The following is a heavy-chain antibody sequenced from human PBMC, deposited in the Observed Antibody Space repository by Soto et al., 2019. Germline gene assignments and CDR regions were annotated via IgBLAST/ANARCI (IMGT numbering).Heavy chain of an antibody. J-gene: IGHJ4*02. V-gene: IGHV3-23*01. D-gene: IGHD6-19*01. CDR1: GFTFSSYA. CDR3: AKDLGIAVAGHWGAFDY. Sequence: GGSLRLSCAASGFTFSSYAMSWVRQAPGKGLEWVSAISGSGGSTYYADSVKGRFTISRDNSKNTLYLQMNSLRAEDTAVYYCAKDLGIAVAGHWGAFDYWGQGTLVTVSS. CDR2: ISGSGGST.